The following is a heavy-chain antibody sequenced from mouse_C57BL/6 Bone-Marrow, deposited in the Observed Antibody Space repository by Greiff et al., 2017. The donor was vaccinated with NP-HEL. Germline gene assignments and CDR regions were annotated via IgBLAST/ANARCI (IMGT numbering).Heavy chain of an antibody. J-gene: IGHJ2*01. D-gene: IGHD4-1*01. V-gene: IGHV1-50*01. CDR2: IDPSDSYT. CDR1: GYTFTSYW. CDR3: ARWVHWVFDY. Sequence: QVQLQQPGAELVKPGASVKLSCKASGYTFTSYWMQWVKQRPGQGLEWIGEIDPSDSYTNYNQKFKGKATLTVDTSSSTAYMQLSSLTSEDSAVYYCARWVHWVFDYWGQGTTLTVSS.